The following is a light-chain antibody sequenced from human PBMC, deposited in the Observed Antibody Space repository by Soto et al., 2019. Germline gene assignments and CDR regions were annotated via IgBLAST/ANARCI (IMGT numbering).Light chain of an antibody. CDR2: DAS. CDR1: QSINTY. Sequence: NVFTESPTTLSLSPGEGAPLSCRVSQSINTYLAWYQQKPGQAPRLLIYDASKRATGIPARFSGSGSGTNFTLTISSLEPEDFAVYYCQQRRSWQVTFGQGTRLEIK. V-gene: IGKV3D-11*02. J-gene: IGKJ5*01. CDR3: QQRRSWQVT.